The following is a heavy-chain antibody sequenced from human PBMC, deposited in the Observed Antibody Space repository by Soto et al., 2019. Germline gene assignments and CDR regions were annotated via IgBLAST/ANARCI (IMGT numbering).Heavy chain of an antibody. CDR3: ARGPLMVRGDY. CDR1: GFTFRSYW. Sequence: EVQLVESGGGLVQPGGSLRLSCAASGFTFRSYWTHWVRQAPGKGLVWVSRINSDGSSTTYADSVKGRFTISRDNAKNTLYLQMNSLRAEDTAVYYCARGPLMVRGDYWGQGTLVTVSS. D-gene: IGHD3-10*01. J-gene: IGHJ4*02. V-gene: IGHV3-74*01. CDR2: INSDGSST.